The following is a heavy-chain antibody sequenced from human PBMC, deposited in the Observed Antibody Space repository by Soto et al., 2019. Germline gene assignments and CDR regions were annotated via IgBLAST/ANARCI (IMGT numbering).Heavy chain of an antibody. CDR1: GGSISSSSYY. V-gene: IGHV4-39*01. J-gene: IGHJ6*02. D-gene: IGHD3-9*01. CDR3: ARHDRYFDWSTRYYYYYGMDV. CDR2: IYYSGST. Sequence: QLQLQESGPGLVKPSETLSLTCTVSGGSISSSSYYWGWIRQPPGKGLEWIGSIYYSGSTYYNPSLKSRVTISVDTSKNQFSLKLSSVTAADTAVYYCARHDRYFDWSTRYYYYYGMDVWGQGTTVTVSS.